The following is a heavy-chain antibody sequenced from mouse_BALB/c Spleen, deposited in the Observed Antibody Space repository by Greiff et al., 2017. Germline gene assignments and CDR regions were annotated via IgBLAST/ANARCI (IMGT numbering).Heavy chain of an antibody. CDR1: GYSITSDYA. D-gene: IGHD2-4*01. CDR3: ARRSPMITTGFDY. Sequence: VQLKQSGPGLVKPSQSLSLTCTVTGYSITSDYAWNWIRQFPGNKLEWMGYISYSGSTSYNPSLKSRISITRDTSKNQFFLQLNSVTTEDTATYYCARRSPMITTGFDYWGQGTTLTVSS. CDR2: ISYSGST. J-gene: IGHJ2*01. V-gene: IGHV3-2*02.